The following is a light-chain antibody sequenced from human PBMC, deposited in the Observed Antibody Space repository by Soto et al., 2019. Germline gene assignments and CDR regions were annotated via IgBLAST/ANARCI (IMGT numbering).Light chain of an antibody. J-gene: IGLJ2*01. V-gene: IGLV2-14*01. CDR3: RSYTRSSTLVV. Sequence: QSVLTQPASVSGSPGQSITISGTGTSSDVGGYNYVSWYQQHPGKAPKLMIYDVSNRPSGVSNRFSGSKSGNTASLTISGLQAEDEADYYCRSYTRSSTLVVFGGGTKVTVL. CDR2: DVS. CDR1: SSDVGGYNY.